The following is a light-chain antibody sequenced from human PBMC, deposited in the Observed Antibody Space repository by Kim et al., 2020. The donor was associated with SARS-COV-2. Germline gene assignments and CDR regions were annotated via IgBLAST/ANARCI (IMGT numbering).Light chain of an antibody. V-gene: IGKV3-11*01. Sequence: EIVLTQSPATLSLSPGERANLSCRASQSVSSYLAWYQQKPGQAPRLLIYDASNRATGIPARFSGSGSGTDFTLTISSLEPEDFAVYYCQQRSNWPWTFGKGPRWIS. J-gene: IGKJ1*01. CDR1: QSVSSY. CDR3: QQRSNWPWT. CDR2: DAS.